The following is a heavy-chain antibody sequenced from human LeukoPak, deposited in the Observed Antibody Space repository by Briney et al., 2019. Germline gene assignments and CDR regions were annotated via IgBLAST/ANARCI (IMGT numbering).Heavy chain of an antibody. V-gene: IGHV3-30*18. CDR1: GFTFSSYG. J-gene: IGHJ4*02. CDR2: ISNDGRSI. Sequence: WGSLRLSCAASGFTFSSYGMHWVRQAPAKGLEWVAVISNDGRSIYYADSVKGRFTISRDNSKNTLYLQVNSLRAEDTAVYSCAKEACSGSCHSDYFDYWGLGTLVTVSS. D-gene: IGHD2-15*01. CDR3: AKEACSGSCHSDYFDY.